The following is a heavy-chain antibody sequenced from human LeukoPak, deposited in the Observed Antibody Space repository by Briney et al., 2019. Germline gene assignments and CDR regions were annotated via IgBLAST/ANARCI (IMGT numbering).Heavy chain of an antibody. Sequence: KTSETLSLTCTGSGGSISSGDYYWSWIRQPPGKGLEWIGYIYYSGSTYYNPSLKSRVTISVDTSKNQFSLKLSSVTAADTAVYYCAREQFRAVLVPAAMAGGAFDIWGQGTMVTVSS. CDR3: AREQFRAVLVPAAMAGGAFDI. CDR2: IYYSGST. D-gene: IGHD2-2*01. V-gene: IGHV4-30-4*01. J-gene: IGHJ3*02. CDR1: GGSISSGDYY.